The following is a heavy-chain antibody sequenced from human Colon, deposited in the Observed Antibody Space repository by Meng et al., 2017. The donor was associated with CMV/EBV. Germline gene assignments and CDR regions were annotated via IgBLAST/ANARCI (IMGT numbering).Heavy chain of an antibody. D-gene: IGHD1-26*01. J-gene: IGHJ3*02. CDR3: ARDRRSGSSRGDAFDI. CDR1: GDSVSSNSAA. V-gene: IGHV6-1*01. CDR2: TYYRSKWYN. Sequence: SQTLSLTCAISGDSVSSNSAAWNWIRQSPSRGLEWLGRTYYRSKWYNDYAVSVKSRIPINPDTSKNQFSLQLNSVTPEDTAVYYCARDRRSGSSRGDAFDIWGQGTMVTVSS.